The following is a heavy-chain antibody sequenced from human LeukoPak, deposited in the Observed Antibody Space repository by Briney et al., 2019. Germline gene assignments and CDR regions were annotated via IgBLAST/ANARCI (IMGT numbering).Heavy chain of an antibody. Sequence: PGGSLRLSCAASGFTFSSYGMHWVRQAPGKGLEWVAFIRSDGSIKYYTESFKGRFTISRDNSKNTLYLQMNSLRAEDTAVYYCAKDLASNYYYGMDVWGQGTTVTVSS. CDR2: IRSDGSIK. J-gene: IGHJ6*02. V-gene: IGHV3-30*02. CDR3: AKDLASNYYYGMDV. CDR1: GFTFSSYG.